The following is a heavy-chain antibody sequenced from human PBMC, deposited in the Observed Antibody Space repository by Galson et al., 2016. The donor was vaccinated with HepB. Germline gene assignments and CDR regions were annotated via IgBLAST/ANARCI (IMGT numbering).Heavy chain of an antibody. J-gene: IGHJ3*02. CDR3: AKDQRLRILRYFDWVNDAFDM. D-gene: IGHD3-9*01. V-gene: IGHV3-30*18. CDR2: ISYDGSYK. Sequence: SLRLSCAASGFTFSSYGMHWVRQAPGKGLEWVAVISYDGSYKYYADSVKGRFTISGDNSMDTLYLQMNSLRAEDTAVYYCAKDQRLRILRYFDWVNDAFDMWGQGTMVTVSS. CDR1: GFTFSSYG.